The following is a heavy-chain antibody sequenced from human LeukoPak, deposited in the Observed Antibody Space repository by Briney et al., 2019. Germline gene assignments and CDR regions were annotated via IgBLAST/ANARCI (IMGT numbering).Heavy chain of an antibody. CDR3: AKDKTNLYSSGWFKESGVLDY. V-gene: IGHV3-9*01. J-gene: IGHJ4*02. Sequence: QSGGSLRLSCAASGFTFDDYAMHWVRQAPGKGLEWVSGISWNSGSIGYADSVKGRFTISRDNAKNSLYLQMNSLRAEDTALYYCAKDKTNLYSSGWFKESGVLDYWGQGTLVTVSS. CDR1: GFTFDDYA. CDR2: ISWNSGSI. D-gene: IGHD6-19*01.